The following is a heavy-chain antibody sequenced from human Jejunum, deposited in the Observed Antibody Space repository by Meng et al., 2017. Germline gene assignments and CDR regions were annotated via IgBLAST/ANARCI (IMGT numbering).Heavy chain of an antibody. CDR2: INPHSGNS. Sequence: QGQLVQSGAEVKKPGASVKVSCKASGYTFTSYDINWVRQATGQRLEWMGWINPHSGNSGDAQKFQGRVTMTRDTSTSTVNMELSSLKSEDTAVYYCVREFTGGYFDYWGQGTLVTVSS. J-gene: IGHJ4*02. CDR1: GYTFTSYD. D-gene: IGHD3-10*01. CDR3: VREFTGGYFDY. V-gene: IGHV1-8*02.